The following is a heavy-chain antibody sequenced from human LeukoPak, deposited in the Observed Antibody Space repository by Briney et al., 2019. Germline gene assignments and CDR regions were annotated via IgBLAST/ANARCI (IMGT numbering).Heavy chain of an antibody. CDR3: VKAWATTGMGPEGY. CDR1: GFTFSTYA. V-gene: IGHV3-64D*06. J-gene: IGHJ4*02. D-gene: IGHD1-1*01. Sequence: GGSLRLSCSASGFTFSTYAMHWVRQAPRKGLEYVSGISSNGVTYHADSVKGRFTISRDNSKNTLYLQMSSLRAEDTAVYYCVKAWATTGMGPEGYWGQGTLVTVSS. CDR2: ISSNGVT.